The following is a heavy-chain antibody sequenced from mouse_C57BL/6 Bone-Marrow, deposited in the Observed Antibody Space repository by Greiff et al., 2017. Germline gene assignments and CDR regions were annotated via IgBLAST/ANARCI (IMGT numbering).Heavy chain of an antibody. CDR1: GYTFTNYW. Sequence: QVQLQQSGAELVRPGTSVKMSCKASGYTFTNYWIGWAKQRPGHGLEWIGDIYPGGGYTNYNEKFKGKDTLTADKSSSTAYMQFSSLTSEDSAIYYCARSQLQGWFAYWGQGTLVTVSA. J-gene: IGHJ3*01. CDR3: ARSQLQGWFAY. D-gene: IGHD2-1*01. CDR2: IYPGGGYT. V-gene: IGHV1-63*01.